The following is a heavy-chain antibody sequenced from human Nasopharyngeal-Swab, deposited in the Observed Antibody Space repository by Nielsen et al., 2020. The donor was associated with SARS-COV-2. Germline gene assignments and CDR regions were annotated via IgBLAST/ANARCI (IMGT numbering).Heavy chain of an antibody. Sequence: WIRQSPSGGLEWLGRTYYRSKWYNDYAVSVKSRITINPDTSKNQFSLHLNSVTPEDTAVYYCARARGAYGDYYYYYTDVWGKGTTVTVSS. CDR2: TYYRSKWYN. D-gene: IGHD4-17*01. V-gene: IGHV6-1*01. J-gene: IGHJ6*03. CDR3: ARARGAYGDYYYYYTDV.